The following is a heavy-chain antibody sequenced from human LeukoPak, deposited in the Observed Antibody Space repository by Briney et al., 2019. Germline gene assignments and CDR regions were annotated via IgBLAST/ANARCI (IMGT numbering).Heavy chain of an antibody. J-gene: IGHJ4*02. CDR1: GFTFNSYW. CDR3: ARHVYDFWSAGFYYFDY. V-gene: IGHV3-7*01. D-gene: IGHD3-3*01. CDR2: IKEDGSEK. Sequence: GGSLRLSCAASGFTFNSYWMSWVRQTPGKGLEWVANIKEDGSEKDYVDSVRGRFTISRDSAKNSVYLQMNSLRAEDTAVYYCARHVYDFWSAGFYYFDYWGQGTLVTASS.